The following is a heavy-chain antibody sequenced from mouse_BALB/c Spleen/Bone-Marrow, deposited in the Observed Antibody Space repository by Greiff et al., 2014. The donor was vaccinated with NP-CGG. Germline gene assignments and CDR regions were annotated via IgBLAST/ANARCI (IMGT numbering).Heavy chain of an antibody. CDR2: IDPRTANT. CDR1: DYTFTSYW. D-gene: IGHD4-1*01. V-gene: IGHV1-7*01. J-gene: IGHJ3*01. Sequence: VHLVESGAELAKPGASVKMSCKVSDYTFTSYWIHWVKQRPGQGPEWIGYIDPRTANTEYSQKFKDKATLTADKSSSTAYMQLSSLTSEDSAVYYCARYWDAYWGQGTLVTVSA. CDR3: ARYWDAY.